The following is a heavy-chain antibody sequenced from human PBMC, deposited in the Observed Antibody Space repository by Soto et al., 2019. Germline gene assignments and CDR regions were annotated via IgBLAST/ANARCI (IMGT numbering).Heavy chain of an antibody. CDR3: ARDFGSGYFDY. J-gene: IGHJ4*02. V-gene: IGHV3-21*01. CDR1: GCTFSSYS. D-gene: IGHD2-15*01. Sequence: GGSLRLSCAASGCTFSSYSLNWVRHAPGKGLEWVSSISSSSSYIYYADSVKGRFTISRGNAKNSLYLQMNSLRAEDTAVYYCARDFGSGYFDYWGQGTLVTVSS. CDR2: ISSSSSYI.